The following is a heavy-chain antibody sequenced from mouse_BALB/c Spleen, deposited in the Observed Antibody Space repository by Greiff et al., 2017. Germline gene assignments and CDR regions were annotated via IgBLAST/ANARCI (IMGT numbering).Heavy chain of an antibody. CDR2: IYPYNGGT. J-gene: IGHJ2*01. V-gene: IGHV1S29*02. CDR3: AREGRLLRPFDY. D-gene: IGHD1-1*01. Sequence: EVKLMESGPELVKPGASVKISCKASGYTFTDYNMHWVKQSHGKSLEWIGYIYPYNGGTGYNQKFKSKATLTVDNSSSTAYMELRSLTSEDSAVYYCAREGRLLRPFDYWGQGTTLTVSS. CDR1: GYTFTDYN.